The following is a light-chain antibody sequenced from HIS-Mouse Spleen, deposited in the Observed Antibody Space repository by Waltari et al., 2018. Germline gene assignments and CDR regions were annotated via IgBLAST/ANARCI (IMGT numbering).Light chain of an antibody. J-gene: IGLJ2*01. V-gene: IGLV3-10*01. CDR1: ALPKKY. Sequence: SYELTQPPSVSVSPGQTARITCSGDALPKKYAYWYQQKSGQAPVLVIYEDSKRPSGIPEGFSGPSSGKMATLTISGAQVEDEADYYCYSTDSSGNHRVFGGGTKLTVL. CDR3: YSTDSSGNHRV. CDR2: EDS.